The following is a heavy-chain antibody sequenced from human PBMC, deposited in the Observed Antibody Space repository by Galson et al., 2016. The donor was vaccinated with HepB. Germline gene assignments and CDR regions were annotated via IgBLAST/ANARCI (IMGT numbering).Heavy chain of an antibody. CDR3: AKATPYYDVLTGFFVYYSDY. V-gene: IGHV3-23*01. Sequence: SLRLSCAASGFTFSDYAMSWVRQAPGKGLQWVSTIRGTGVTTHYADSVKGRFTISRDNSKNTLYLQMSSLRAEDTAMYYCAKATPYYDVLTGFFVYYSDYCGHGTLVTVSS. CDR2: IRGTGVTT. J-gene: IGHJ4*01. CDR1: GFTFSDYA. D-gene: IGHD3-9*01.